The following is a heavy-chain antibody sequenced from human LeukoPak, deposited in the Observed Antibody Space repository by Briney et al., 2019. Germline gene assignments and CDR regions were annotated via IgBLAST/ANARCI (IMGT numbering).Heavy chain of an antibody. V-gene: IGHV4-4*07. Sequence: SETLSLTCTASGGSITSYYWCWIRQPAGKGLEWIGRIYTSGSTNYNPSLKSRVTISVDTSKNQFSLKLSPVTAADTAVYYCASLYSSSWPDAFDIWGQGTMVTVSS. CDR2: IYTSGST. CDR3: ASLYSSSWPDAFDI. J-gene: IGHJ3*02. CDR1: GGSITSYY. D-gene: IGHD6-13*01.